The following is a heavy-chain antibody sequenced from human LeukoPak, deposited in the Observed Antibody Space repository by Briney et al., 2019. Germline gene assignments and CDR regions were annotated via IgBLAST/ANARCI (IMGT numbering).Heavy chain of an antibody. CDR2: IYYSGST. CDR3: AREIVPKIVATGIDY. Sequence: PSETLSLTCTVSGGSISSSSYYWGWIRQPPGKGLEWIGSIYYSGSTYYNPSLKSRVTISVDTSKNQFSLKLSSVTAADTAVYYCAREIVPKIVATGIDYWGQGTLVTVSS. J-gene: IGHJ4*02. V-gene: IGHV4-39*02. D-gene: IGHD5-12*01. CDR1: GGSISSSSYY.